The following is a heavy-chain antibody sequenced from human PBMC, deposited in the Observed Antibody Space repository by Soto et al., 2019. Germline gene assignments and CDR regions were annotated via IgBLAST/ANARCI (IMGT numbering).Heavy chain of an antibody. Sequence: QVTLVQSGAEVKKPGASVKVFCKASGYTFTNHGISWVRQAPGHGLEWMGWVSAYTGETKYAQSLQGRVTMNTDTSTNTAYMELRSLSSDDTAVFYCARDSPSSGLLGTNYWGQGTLVTVSS. CDR1: GYTFTNHG. V-gene: IGHV1-18*01. CDR2: VSAYTGET. D-gene: IGHD3-22*01. CDR3: ARDSPSSGLLGTNY. J-gene: IGHJ4*02.